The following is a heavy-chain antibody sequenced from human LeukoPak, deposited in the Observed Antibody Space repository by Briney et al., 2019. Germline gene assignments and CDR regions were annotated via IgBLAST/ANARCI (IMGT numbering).Heavy chain of an antibody. Sequence: PGRSLRLSCTASGFAFSDYAMSWVRQAPGKGLEWVGFIRNKASGGTADYAASVKGRFTISRDDSKTITYLQMNSLKTEDTAVYYCSRAYSTGWLGINDYWGQGALVTVSS. CDR2: IRNKASGGTA. CDR3: SRAYSTGWLGINDY. J-gene: IGHJ4*02. D-gene: IGHD6-13*01. CDR1: GFAFSDYA. V-gene: IGHV3-49*04.